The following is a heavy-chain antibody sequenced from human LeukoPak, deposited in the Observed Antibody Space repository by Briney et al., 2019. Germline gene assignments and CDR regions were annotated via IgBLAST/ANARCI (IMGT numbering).Heavy chain of an antibody. CDR1: GFTFSDYY. D-gene: IGHD2-2*02. CDR3: AREATVVPAAIQHVAFDI. J-gene: IGHJ3*02. V-gene: IGHV3-11*01. CDR2: ISSSGSTI. Sequence: GGSLRLSCAASGFTFSDYYMSWIRQAPGKGLEWVSYISSSGSTIYYADSVKGRFTISRDNAKNSLYLQMNSLRAEDTAVYYCAREATVVPAAIQHVAFDIWGQGTMVTVSS.